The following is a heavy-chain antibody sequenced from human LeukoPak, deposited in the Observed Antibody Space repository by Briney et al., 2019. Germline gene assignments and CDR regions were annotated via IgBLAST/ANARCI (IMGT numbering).Heavy chain of an antibody. J-gene: IGHJ4*02. D-gene: IGHD2-2*01. CDR2: INPNSGGT. CDR3: ARGGGYQPYYFDY. V-gene: IGHV1-2*02. CDR1: GYTFTGYY. Sequence: ASVKVSCKASGYTFTGYYMHWVRQAPGQGLEWMGWINPNSGGTNYAQKFQGRVTMTRDTSISTAYLELSRRRSDDTAGYYCARGGGYQPYYFDYWGQGTLVTVSS.